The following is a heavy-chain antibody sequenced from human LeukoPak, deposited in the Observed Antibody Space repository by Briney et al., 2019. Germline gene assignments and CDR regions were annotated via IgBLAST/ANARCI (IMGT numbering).Heavy chain of an antibody. Sequence: SETLSLTCTVSGGSISSSSYYWGWIRQPPGKGLEWIGSIYYSGSTYYNPSLKSRVTISVDTSNNQFSLKLSSVTAADTAVYYCATYYDSSGYRSDYWGQGTLVTVSS. D-gene: IGHD3-22*01. V-gene: IGHV4-39*07. CDR3: ATYYDSSGYRSDY. CDR2: IYYSGST. J-gene: IGHJ4*02. CDR1: GGSISSSSYY.